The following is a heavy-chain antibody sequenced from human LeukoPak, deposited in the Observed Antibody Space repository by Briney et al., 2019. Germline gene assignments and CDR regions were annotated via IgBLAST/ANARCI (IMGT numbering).Heavy chain of an antibody. Sequence: GGSLRLSCAASGFTFSTYVMSWVRQAPGKGLEWVSVISGSATRTHYADSVKGRFTVSRDNSNNTLYLQMNSLRAEDTAVYYCAKHYNWNYKNWLDPWGQGTLVTVSS. D-gene: IGHD1-7*01. J-gene: IGHJ5*02. CDR3: AKHYNWNYKNWLDP. CDR2: ISGSATRT. CDR1: GFTFSTYV. V-gene: IGHV3-23*01.